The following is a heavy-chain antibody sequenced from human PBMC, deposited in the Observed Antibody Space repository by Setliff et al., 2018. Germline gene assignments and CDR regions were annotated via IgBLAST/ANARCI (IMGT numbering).Heavy chain of an antibody. CDR1: GFTFSDYY. CDR2: IRSSGSTI. V-gene: IGHV3-11*04. D-gene: IGHD2-15*01. CDR3: ARGGGTSNYYYYYMDV. J-gene: IGHJ6*03. Sequence: GGSLRLSCTASGFTFSDYYMSWIRQAPGKGLEWVSYIRSSGSTIYYADSVKGRFTISRDNAKNSLYLQMNSLRAEDTAVYYCARGGGTSNYYYYYMDVWGKGTTVTVSS.